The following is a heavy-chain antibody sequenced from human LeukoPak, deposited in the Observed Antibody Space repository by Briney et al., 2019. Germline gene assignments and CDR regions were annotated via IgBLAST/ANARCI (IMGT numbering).Heavy chain of an antibody. CDR3: ARGVVVVPAAIRTVYYMDV. Sequence: SETXXLTCTVSGGSISSYYWSWXRXPAXXXXXXIGXIXTSGSTNYNPSLKSRVTMSVDTSKNQFSLKLSSVTAADTAVYYCARGVVVVPAAIRTVYYMDVWGKGTTVTVSS. CDR1: GGSISSYY. CDR2: IXTSGST. J-gene: IGHJ6*03. V-gene: IGHV4-4*07. D-gene: IGHD2-2*01.